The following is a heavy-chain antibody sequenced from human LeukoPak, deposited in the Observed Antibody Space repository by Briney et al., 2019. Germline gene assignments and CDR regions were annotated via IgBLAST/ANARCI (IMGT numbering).Heavy chain of an antibody. CDR3: ARGYYDFWSGWYAFDI. D-gene: IGHD3-3*01. Sequence: GGSLRLSCAASGFTFSSYSMNCVRQAPGKGLEWVANIKQDGSEKYYVDSVKGRFTISRDNAKNSLYLQMNSLRAEDTAVYYCARGYYDFWSGWYAFDIWGQGTMVTVSS. J-gene: IGHJ3*02. CDR2: IKQDGSEK. V-gene: IGHV3-7*01. CDR1: GFTFSSYS.